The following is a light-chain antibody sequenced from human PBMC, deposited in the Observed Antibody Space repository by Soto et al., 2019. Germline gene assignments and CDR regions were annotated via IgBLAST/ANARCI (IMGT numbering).Light chain of an antibody. CDR3: HQYGTSPLP. CDR2: DAS. Sequence: PGEGATLSCRASQALTSTYIAWYQQKPGQAPRLLIYDASTRAAGIPDRFSGSGSGSDFTLAISRVEPEDFAVYYCHQYGTSPLPFGGGTRVEIK. CDR1: QALTSTY. J-gene: IGKJ4*01. V-gene: IGKV3-20*01.